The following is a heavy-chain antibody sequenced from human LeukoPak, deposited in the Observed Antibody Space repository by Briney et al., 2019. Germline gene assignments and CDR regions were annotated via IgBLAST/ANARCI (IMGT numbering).Heavy chain of an antibody. CDR2: INSDASST. Sequence: GGSLRLSCAASGITFSSYWMHWVRQAPGKGLVWVSRINSDASSTNFAHSAKGRFTISRDNAKNTLYLQMNSLRAEDTAVYYCARGARIPPDSMRYGMDVWGQGTTVTVSS. CDR3: ARGARIPPDSMRYGMDV. CDR1: GITFSSYW. J-gene: IGHJ6*02. D-gene: IGHD3-22*01. V-gene: IGHV3-74*01.